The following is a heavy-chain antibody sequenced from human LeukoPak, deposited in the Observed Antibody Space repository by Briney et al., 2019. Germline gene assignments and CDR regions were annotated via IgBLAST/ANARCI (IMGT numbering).Heavy chain of an antibody. J-gene: IGHJ3*02. CDR3: AREISESAFDI. CDR1: GFTFSSCA. Sequence: PWGSLRLSCAASGFTFSSCAMSWVRQAPGRGLEWVSTISKSGDSTHYADSVKGRFTISRDNSKNTLYLQMNSLRAEDTAVYYCAREISESAFDIWGQGTMVTVSS. CDR2: ISKSGDST. D-gene: IGHD1-26*01. V-gene: IGHV3-23*01.